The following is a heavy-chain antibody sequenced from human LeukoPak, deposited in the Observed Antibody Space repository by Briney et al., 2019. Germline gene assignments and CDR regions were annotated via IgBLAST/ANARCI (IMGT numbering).Heavy chain of an antibody. CDR2: ISYDGSNK. V-gene: IGHV3-30*18. D-gene: IGHD6-19*01. CDR1: GFTFSSYG. J-gene: IGHJ4*02. Sequence: GRSLRLSCAASGFTFSSYGMHWVRQAPGKGLEWVAVISYDGSNKYYADSVKGRFPISRDNSKNTLYLQMNSLRAEDTAVYYCAKGHPNIAVESLQFDCWGQGTLVTVSS. CDR3: AKGHPNIAVESLQFDC.